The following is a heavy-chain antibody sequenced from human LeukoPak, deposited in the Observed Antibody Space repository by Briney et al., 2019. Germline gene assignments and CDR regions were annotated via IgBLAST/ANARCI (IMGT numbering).Heavy chain of an antibody. CDR1: GGSISSYY. Sequence: SETLSLTCTVSGGSISSYYWSWIRQPPRKGLEWIGYIFYSGSTNYNPSLKSRVTISVDTSKTQFSVKLSSVTAADTAVYYCARHPPKSFFDYWGQGTLVTVSS. V-gene: IGHV4-59*08. D-gene: IGHD1-26*01. J-gene: IGHJ4*02. CDR3: ARHPPKSFFDY. CDR2: IFYSGST.